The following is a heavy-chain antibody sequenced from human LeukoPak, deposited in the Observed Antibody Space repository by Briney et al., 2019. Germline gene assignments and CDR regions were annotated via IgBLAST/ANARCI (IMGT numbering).Heavy chain of an antibody. CDR1: EFTFSNYW. D-gene: IGHD1-26*01. J-gene: IGHJ4*02. Sequence: GGSLRLSCAASEFTFSNYWMNWVRQAPGKGLVWVSLINGDGSYTNYADSVKGRFTISRDDAKNTLYLQMNSLRAEVTAVYYCVRRVNSGTYYYFDYWGQGTLVTVSS. CDR2: INGDGSYT. V-gene: IGHV3-74*01. CDR3: VRRVNSGTYYYFDY.